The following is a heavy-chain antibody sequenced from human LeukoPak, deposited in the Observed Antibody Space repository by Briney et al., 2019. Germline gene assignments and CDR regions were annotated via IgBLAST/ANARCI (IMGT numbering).Heavy chain of an antibody. CDR2: INPNSGGT. J-gene: IGHJ4*02. D-gene: IGHD7-27*01. CDR1: GYTFTGYY. V-gene: IGHV1-2*02. Sequence: ASVKVSCMASGYTFTGYYMHWVRQAPGQGLEWMGWINPNSGGTNYAQKFQGRVTMTRDTSISTAYMELSRLRSDDTAVYYCARVPGDDYYFDYWGQETLVTVSS. CDR3: ARVPGDDYYFDY.